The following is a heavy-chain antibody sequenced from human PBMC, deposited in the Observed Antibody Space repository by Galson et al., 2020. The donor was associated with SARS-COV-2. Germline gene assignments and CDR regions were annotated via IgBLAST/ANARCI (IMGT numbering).Heavy chain of an antibody. CDR1: GYTFTSYY. V-gene: IGHV1-46*01. D-gene: IGHD1-20*01. CDR2: INPSGGST. CDR3: ARDLTGTTSAYYYYGMDV. Sequence: ASVTVSCKASGYTFTSYYMHWVRQAPGQGLEWMGIINPSGGSTSYAQKFQGRVTMTRDTSTSTVYMELSSLRSEDTAVYYCARDLTGTTSAYYYYGMDVWGQGTTVTVSS. J-gene: IGHJ6*02.